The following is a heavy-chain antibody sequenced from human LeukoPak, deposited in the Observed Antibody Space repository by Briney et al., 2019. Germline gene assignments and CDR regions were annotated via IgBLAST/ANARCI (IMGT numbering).Heavy chain of an antibody. Sequence: PGGSLRLSCAASGFTFSNAWMSWVRQAPGKGLEWVGFIRSKAYGGTTEYAASVKGRFTISRDDSKSIAYLQMNSLKTEDTAVYYCTRVAYDYVWGSYRYIDYWGQGTLVTVSS. J-gene: IGHJ4*02. CDR2: IRSKAYGGTT. D-gene: IGHD3-16*02. V-gene: IGHV3-49*04. CDR1: GFTFSNAW. CDR3: TRVAYDYVWGSYRYIDY.